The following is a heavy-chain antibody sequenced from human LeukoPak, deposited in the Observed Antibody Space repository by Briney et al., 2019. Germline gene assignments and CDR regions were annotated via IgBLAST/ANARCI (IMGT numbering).Heavy chain of an antibody. Sequence: PSETLSLTCTVSGGSIISGSYYWSWIRQPPGKGLEWIGYIYYSGSTNYNPSLKSRVTISVDTSKNQFSLKLSSVTAADTAVYYCAVSDNCSGGSCYLSFDYWGQGTLVTVSS. D-gene: IGHD2-15*01. V-gene: IGHV4-61*01. CDR1: GGSIISGSYY. CDR3: AVSDNCSGGSCYLSFDY. J-gene: IGHJ4*02. CDR2: IYYSGST.